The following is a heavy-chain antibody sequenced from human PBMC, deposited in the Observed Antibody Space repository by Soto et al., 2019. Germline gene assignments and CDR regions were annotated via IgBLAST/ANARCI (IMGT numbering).Heavy chain of an antibody. J-gene: IGHJ3*02. V-gene: IGHV3-30-3*01. D-gene: IGHD1-26*01. CDR3: ARDRSVGARTLDI. CDR1: GFTFSSYA. CDR2: ISYDGSNK. Sequence: QVQLVESGGGVVQPGRSLRLSCAASGFTFSSYAMHWVRQAPGKGLEWVAVISYDGSNKYYADSVKGRFTISRDNSKNTLYLQMNSLGAEDTAVYYCARDRSVGARTLDIWGQGTMVTVSS.